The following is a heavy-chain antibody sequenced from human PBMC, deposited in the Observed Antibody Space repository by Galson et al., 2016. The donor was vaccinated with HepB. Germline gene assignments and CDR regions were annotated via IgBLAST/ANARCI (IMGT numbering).Heavy chain of an antibody. J-gene: IGHJ2*01. V-gene: IGHV1-18*01. CDR3: GRVAHGVYGYFDL. CDR2: ISSDNGKR. CDR1: GYTLRGFG. D-gene: IGHD3-10*01. Sequence: SVKVSCKASGYTLRGFGFSWVRQAPGQGVQWMGWISSDNGKRKYAKNLLGRVNRNTNKSTRTAYMELRSLSSDDTAVYDCGRVAHGVYGYFDLWGHGTLVTVSS.